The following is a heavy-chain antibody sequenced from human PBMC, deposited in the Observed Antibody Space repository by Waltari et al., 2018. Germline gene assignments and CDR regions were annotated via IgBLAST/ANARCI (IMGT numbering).Heavy chain of an antibody. J-gene: IGHJ4*02. D-gene: IGHD1-1*01. CDR2: INAGTANK. CDR3: ARDRDSGLFDQ. V-gene: IGHV1-3*01. Sequence: QVHLVQSGAEVKKPGASVKVSCKASGYTFTDYTIHWVRQAPGQTLEWMGWINAGTANKKYSQQFQGRVTISSDTSATTAYMELSSLTSEDTTVYYCARDRDSGLFDQWGQGTLVTVSS. CDR1: GYTFTDYT.